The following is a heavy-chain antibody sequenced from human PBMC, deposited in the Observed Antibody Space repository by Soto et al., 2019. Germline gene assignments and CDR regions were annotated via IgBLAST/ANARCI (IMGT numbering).Heavy chain of an antibody. Sequence: QVQLQESGPGLVKPSETLSLTCTVSGGSVSSNSYYWSWIRQPPGKGLEWIAYIYYSGGANYNPSLKSRVTISVDTSKNQFSLKLSSVTAADKAVYYCAAGWNPRPLDYWGQGTLVTVSS. J-gene: IGHJ4*02. V-gene: IGHV4-61*01. CDR1: GGSVSSNSYY. CDR3: AAGWNPRPLDY. CDR2: IYYSGGA. D-gene: IGHD1-1*01.